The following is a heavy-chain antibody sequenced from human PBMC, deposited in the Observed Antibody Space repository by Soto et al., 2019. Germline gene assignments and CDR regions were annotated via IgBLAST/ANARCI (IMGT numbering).Heavy chain of an antibody. D-gene: IGHD6-13*01. CDR1: SSTVNSGSYY. V-gene: IGHV4-61*01. Sequence: PSYTLSISRTVSSSTVNSGSYYWRWIRTPPAKGLEWIGYIYYSLSTNYIPSLKSRVTRSVDTSKIQFSLKLSSVTAADTAVYYCARSADGYNLFYYYYYGMDVWGQGTTVTVSS. CDR2: IYYSLST. J-gene: IGHJ6*02. CDR3: ARSADGYNLFYYYYYGMDV.